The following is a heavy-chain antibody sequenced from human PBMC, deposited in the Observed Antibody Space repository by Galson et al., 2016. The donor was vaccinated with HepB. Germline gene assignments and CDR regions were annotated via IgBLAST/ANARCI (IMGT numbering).Heavy chain of an antibody. CDR2: ISWDSTA. D-gene: IGHD5-18*01. CDR1: GFTFDDYT. Sequence: SLRLSCAASGFTFDDYTMHWVRQRPGEGLQWVSLISWDSTALYADSVEGRFTLSRDNSKNSLLLQMNILNIEDSALYYCARAMGDAAMGTYYFDSWGQGTLVTVSS. V-gene: IGHV3-43*01. CDR3: ARAMGDAAMGTYYFDS. J-gene: IGHJ4*02.